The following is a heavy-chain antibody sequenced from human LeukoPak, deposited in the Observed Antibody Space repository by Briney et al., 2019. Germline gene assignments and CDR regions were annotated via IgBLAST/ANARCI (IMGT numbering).Heavy chain of an antibody. CDR1: GFTFSSYG. D-gene: IGHD4-17*01. CDR2: IRYDGSNK. CDR3: AKVRDYGDYDSHGLDY. V-gene: IGHV3-30*02. Sequence: PGGSLRLSCAASGFTFSSYGMHWVRQAPGKGLEWVAFIRYDGSNKYYADSVKGRFTISRDNSKNTLYLQMNSLRAEDTAVYYCAKVRDYGDYDSHGLDYWGQGTLVTVSS. J-gene: IGHJ4*02.